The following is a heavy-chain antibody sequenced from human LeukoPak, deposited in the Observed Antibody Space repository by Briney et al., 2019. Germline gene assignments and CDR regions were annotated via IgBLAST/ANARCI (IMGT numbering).Heavy chain of an antibody. Sequence: PGRSLRLSCAASGFTFSSYGMHWVRQAPGKGLEWVAVIWYDGSNKYYADSVKGRFTISRDNSKNTLYLQMNSLRAEDTAVYYCARTGIAVAGIDYWGQGTLVTVSS. V-gene: IGHV3-33*01. CDR3: ARTGIAVAGIDY. J-gene: IGHJ4*02. D-gene: IGHD6-19*01. CDR2: IWYDGSNK. CDR1: GFTFSSYG.